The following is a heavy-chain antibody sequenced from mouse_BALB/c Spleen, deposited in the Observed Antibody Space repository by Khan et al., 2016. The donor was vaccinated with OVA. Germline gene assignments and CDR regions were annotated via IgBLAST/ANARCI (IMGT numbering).Heavy chain of an antibody. Sequence: QIQLVQSGRGLKRPGATGKISCKDSGYTLTHYGMNWVKQAPGKGLTWMGWIHTYTGETTYAGDLQRRFAFCLETSANTACWQIHNLKNADAATSFCASSASGWLFYVCGAGTTVTV. CDR2: IHTYTGET. CDR1: GYTLTHYG. J-gene: IGHJ1*01. V-gene: IGHV9-3-1*01. D-gene: IGHD6-1*01. CDR3: ASSASGWLFYV.